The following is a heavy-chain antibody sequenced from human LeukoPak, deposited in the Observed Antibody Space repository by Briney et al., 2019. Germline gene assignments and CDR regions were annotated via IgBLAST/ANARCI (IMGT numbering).Heavy chain of an antibody. Sequence: SETLSLTCAVYGGSFSGYYWSWIRQPPGKGLEWIGEINHSGSTNYNPSLKSRVTISVDTSKNQFSLKLSSVTAADTAVYYCARHAGAYTYFDYWGQGTLVPVSS. D-gene: IGHD4-11*01. CDR2: INHSGST. J-gene: IGHJ4*02. V-gene: IGHV4-34*01. CDR1: GGSFSGYY. CDR3: ARHAGAYTYFDY.